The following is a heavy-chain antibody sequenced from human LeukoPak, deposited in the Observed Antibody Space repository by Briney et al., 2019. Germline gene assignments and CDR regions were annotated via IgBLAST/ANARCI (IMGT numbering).Heavy chain of an antibody. J-gene: IGHJ4*02. D-gene: IGHD4-17*01. CDR3: ARKMTSVTTFDF. CDR2: ISDSSSTI. V-gene: IGHV3-48*04. Sequence: GGSLRLSCAASGFSFSNYDMNWVRQAPGKGLEWVSYISDSSSTIHYADSVKGRFTISRDNAKNSLYLQMNSLRAEDTAVYYCARKMTSVTTFDFWGQGTLVTVSS. CDR1: GFSFSNYD.